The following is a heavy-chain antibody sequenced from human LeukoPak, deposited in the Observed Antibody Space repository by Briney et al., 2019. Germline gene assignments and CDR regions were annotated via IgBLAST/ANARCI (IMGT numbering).Heavy chain of an antibody. Sequence: GESLKISCKGSGYSFTDCWIAWVRQLPGKGLEWMGIIYPGDSDSRYSPSFQGQVTFSADKSISTAYLQWSSLKASDTAMYYCARRSYCYSTSCYGYWFDSWGQGTLVTVSS. CDR3: ARRSYCYSTSCYGYWFDS. CDR2: IYPGDSDS. CDR1: GYSFTDCW. D-gene: IGHD2-2*01. J-gene: IGHJ5*01. V-gene: IGHV5-51*01.